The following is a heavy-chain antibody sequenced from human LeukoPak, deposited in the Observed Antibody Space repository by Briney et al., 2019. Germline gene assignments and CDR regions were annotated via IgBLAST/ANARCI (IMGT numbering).Heavy chain of an antibody. CDR3: TREYYYGSGSYYAGY. CDR1: GFTFRSYW. J-gene: IGHJ4*02. D-gene: IGHD3-10*01. CDR2: IKQDGNER. V-gene: IGHV3-7*04. Sequence: GGSLILSCAASGFTFRSYWMSWVRQAPGKGLEWVANIKQDGNERYYVDSVKGRFTISRDNAKNSLYLQMNSLRAEDTAVYYCTREYYYGSGSYYAGYWGQGTLVTVSS.